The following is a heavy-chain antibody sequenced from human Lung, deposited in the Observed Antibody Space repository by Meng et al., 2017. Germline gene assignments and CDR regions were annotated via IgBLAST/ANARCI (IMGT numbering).Heavy chain of an antibody. Sequence: VQLQQWGAGLLTPSETLPLTCVVSGGSFSDYYWSWIRQPPGKGLEWIGEINHSGSTNYNPSLESRATISVDTSQNNLSLKLSSVTAADSAVYYCARGPTTMAHDFDYWGQGTLVTVSS. CDR2: INHSGST. CDR3: ARGPTTMAHDFDY. J-gene: IGHJ4*02. CDR1: GGSFSDYY. V-gene: IGHV4-34*01. D-gene: IGHD4-11*01.